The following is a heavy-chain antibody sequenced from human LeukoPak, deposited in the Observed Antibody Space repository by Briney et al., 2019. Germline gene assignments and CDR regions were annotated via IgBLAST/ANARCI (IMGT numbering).Heavy chain of an antibody. D-gene: IGHD4-11*01. Sequence: SETLSLTCTVSAGSTSSRDYSWGWIRQPPGKGLVWIGSTNYSGNTYYNPSLKSRVTISVDTSKNQFSLNLNSVTAADTAVYYCASQPTTVIGVDYWGQGTLVTVSS. V-gene: IGHV4-39*01. CDR1: AGSTSSRDYS. CDR3: ASQPTTVIGVDY. CDR2: TNYSGNT. J-gene: IGHJ4*02.